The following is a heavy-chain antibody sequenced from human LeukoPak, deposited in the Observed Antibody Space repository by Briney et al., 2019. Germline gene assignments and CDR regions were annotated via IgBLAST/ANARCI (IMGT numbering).Heavy chain of an antibody. V-gene: IGHV4-34*01. Sequence: SETLSLTCAVYGGSFSGYYWSWIRQLPGKGLEWIGEINHSGSTNYNPSLKSRVTISVDTSKNQFSLKLSSVTAADTAVYYCARAVATRSYYYYYYYMDVWGKGTTVTVSS. J-gene: IGHJ6*03. D-gene: IGHD5-12*01. CDR2: INHSGST. CDR1: GGSFSGYY. CDR3: ARAVATRSYYYYYYYMDV.